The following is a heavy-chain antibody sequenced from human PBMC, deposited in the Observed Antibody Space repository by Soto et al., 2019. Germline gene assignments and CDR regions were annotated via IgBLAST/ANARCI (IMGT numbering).Heavy chain of an antibody. CDR1: GGSVNSGSYY. Sequence: QVQLQESGPGLVKPSETLSLTCTVSGGSVNSGSYYWSWIRQPPGKRLEWIGYIYYSGSTNYNPSLTSRVTISVDTSKNQFSLKLSSVTAADTAVYYCARRRDGYNFEEETYYFDYWGQGTLVTVSS. J-gene: IGHJ4*02. CDR3: ARRRDGYNFEEETYYFDY. CDR2: IYYSGST. D-gene: IGHD5-12*01. V-gene: IGHV4-61*01.